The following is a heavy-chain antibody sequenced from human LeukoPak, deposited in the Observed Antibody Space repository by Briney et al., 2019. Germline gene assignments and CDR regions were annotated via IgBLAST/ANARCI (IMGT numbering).Heavy chain of an antibody. Sequence: GRSLRLSCAASGFTFSSYGMHWVRQAPGKGLEWVAVIWYGGSNKYYADSVKGRFTISRDNSKNTLYLQMNSLRAEDTAVYYCARSSTVVTHDAFDIWGQGTMVTVSS. CDR1: GFTFSSYG. CDR2: IWYGGSNK. CDR3: ARSSTVVTHDAFDI. D-gene: IGHD4-23*01. V-gene: IGHV3-33*08. J-gene: IGHJ3*02.